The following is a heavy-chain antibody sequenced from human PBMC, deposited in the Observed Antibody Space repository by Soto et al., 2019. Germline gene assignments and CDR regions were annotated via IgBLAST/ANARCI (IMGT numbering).Heavy chain of an antibody. CDR2: ISSSGVSF. V-gene: IGHV3-23*01. Sequence: EVQLLESGGGLVQPGGSLRLSCAASEFTFTNYAMSWVRQAPGKGLEWVSAISSSGVSFHYADSVKGRFTISRDISKNTVHLEMNSLRAEDTAVYYCAKDRGTNYYYYGMDVWGQGTTVTVSS. CDR1: EFTFTNYA. CDR3: AKDRGTNYYYYGMDV. D-gene: IGHD1-7*01. J-gene: IGHJ6*02.